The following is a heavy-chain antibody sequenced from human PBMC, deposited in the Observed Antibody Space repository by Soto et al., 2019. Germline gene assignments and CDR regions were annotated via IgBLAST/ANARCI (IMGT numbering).Heavy chain of an antibody. CDR1: GFSLSTSGVG. CDR3: ARISSGWNGRDYFDY. CDR2: IYWDDDK. J-gene: IGHJ4*02. Sequence: GSGPTLVNPTQTLTLTCTFSGFSLSTSGVGVGWIRQPPGKALEWLALIYWDDDKRYSPSLKSRLTITKDTSKNQVVLTMTNMDPVDTATYYCARISSGWNGRDYFDYWGQGTLVTVSS. V-gene: IGHV2-5*02. D-gene: IGHD6-19*01.